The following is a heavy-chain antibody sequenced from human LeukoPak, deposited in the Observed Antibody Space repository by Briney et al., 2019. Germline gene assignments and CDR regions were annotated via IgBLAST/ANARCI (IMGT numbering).Heavy chain of an antibody. D-gene: IGHD3-10*01. Sequence: SETLSLTCDVSGGSVTSTNWWTWLRPPPGKGLDWIGEVHLDGRTNYNPSLKSRLIMSVDLPENHISLNLTSLTAADTAVYFCAGSIINGYSDYWGQGTLVTVSS. CDR3: AGSIINGYSDY. CDR2: VHLDGRT. V-gene: IGHV4-4*02. J-gene: IGHJ4*02. CDR1: GGSVTSTNW.